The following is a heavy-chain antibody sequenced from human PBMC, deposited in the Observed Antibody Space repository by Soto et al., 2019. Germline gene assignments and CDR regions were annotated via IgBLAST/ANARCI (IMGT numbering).Heavy chain of an antibody. CDR2: ISYDGSNK. V-gene: IGHV3-30*18. CDR3: AKDSQTGTTFRCDP. D-gene: IGHD1-7*01. J-gene: IGHJ5*02. Sequence: QVQLVESGGGVVQPGRSLRLSCAASGFTFSSYGMHWVRQAPGKGLEWVAVISYDGSNKYYADSVKGRFTISRDNSKNTLYRQMNSLTAEDTAVYYCAKDSQTGTTFRCDPWGQGTLVTVSS. CDR1: GFTFSSYG.